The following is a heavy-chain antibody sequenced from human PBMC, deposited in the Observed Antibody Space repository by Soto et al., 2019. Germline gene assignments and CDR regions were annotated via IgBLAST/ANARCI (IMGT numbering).Heavy chain of an antibody. V-gene: IGHV1-46*01. D-gene: IGHD2-2*02. J-gene: IGHJ4*02. CDR1: GYTFTSYY. Sequence: GASVKVSCKASGYTFTSYYMHWVRQAPGQGLEWMGIINPSGGSTSYAQKFQGRVTMTRDTSTSTVYMELSSLRSEDTAVYYCARDYAGGPAAILRVSGLDYWGQGTLVTVPQ. CDR2: INPSGGST. CDR3: ARDYAGGPAAILRVSGLDY.